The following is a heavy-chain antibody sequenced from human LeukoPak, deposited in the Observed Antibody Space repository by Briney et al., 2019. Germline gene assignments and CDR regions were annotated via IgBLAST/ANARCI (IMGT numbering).Heavy chain of an antibody. CDR1: GGSFSGYY. Sequence: SETLSLTCAVYGGSFSGYYWSWIRQPPGKGLEWIGEINHSGSTNYNPSLKSRVTISVDTSKNQFSLKLSSVTAADPAVYYCARAGGNDFWSGYYFDYWGQGTLVTVSS. CDR2: INHSGST. D-gene: IGHD3-3*01. V-gene: IGHV4-34*01. CDR3: ARAGGNDFWSGYYFDY. J-gene: IGHJ4*02.